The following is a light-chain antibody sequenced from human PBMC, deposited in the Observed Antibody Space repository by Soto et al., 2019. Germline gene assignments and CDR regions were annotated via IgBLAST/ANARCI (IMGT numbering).Light chain of an antibody. CDR1: QSVSSY. Sequence: EIVLTQSPATLSLSPGERATLSCRASQSVSSYLAWYQQKPGQAPRLLIYDASNRATGIPARFSGSGSGTDFTLTLSSLEPEYFAVYYCQQRFTFGGGTKVEIK. CDR2: DAS. J-gene: IGKJ4*01. CDR3: QQRFT. V-gene: IGKV3-11*01.